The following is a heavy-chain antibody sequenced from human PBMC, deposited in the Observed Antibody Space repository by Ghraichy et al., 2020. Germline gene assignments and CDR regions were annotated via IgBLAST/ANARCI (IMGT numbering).Heavy chain of an antibody. CDR2: INHSGST. CDR3: ARGHYYDYVWGSYRYTASLYYFDY. Sequence: SETLSLTCAVYGGSFSGYYWSWIRQPPGKGLEWIGEINHSGSTNYNPSLKSRVTISVDTSKNQFSLKLSSVTAADTAVYYCARGHYYDYVWGSYRYTASLYYFDYWGQGTLVTVSS. D-gene: IGHD3-16*02. V-gene: IGHV4-34*01. J-gene: IGHJ4*02. CDR1: GGSFSGYY.